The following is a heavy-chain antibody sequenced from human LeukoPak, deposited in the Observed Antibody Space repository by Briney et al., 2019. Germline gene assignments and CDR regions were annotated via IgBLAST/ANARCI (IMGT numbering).Heavy chain of an antibody. CDR1: GGSFSGYY. CDR2: INHSGST. CDR3: ARGWRIQLWLRNSYFDY. V-gene: IGHV4-34*01. D-gene: IGHD5-18*01. J-gene: IGHJ4*02. Sequence: NASETLSLTCAVYGGSFSGYYWSWIRQPPGKGLEWIGEINHSGSTNYNPSLKSRVTISVDTSKNQFSLKLSSVTAADTAVCYCARGWRIQLWLRNSYFDYWGQGTLVTVSS.